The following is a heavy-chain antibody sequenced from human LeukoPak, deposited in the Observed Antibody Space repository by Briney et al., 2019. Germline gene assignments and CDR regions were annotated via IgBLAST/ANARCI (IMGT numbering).Heavy chain of an antibody. D-gene: IGHD5-12*01. V-gene: IGHV5-51*01. CDR2: IYPGDSET. Sequence: GESLKISCKGSGYNFANYWIGWVRQMPGKGLEWMGIIYPGDSETRYSPSFQGQVTISADKPSSTAYVQWGSVEASDTAMYYCVRHEFGGHVSYYYGMDVWGQGTTVTVSS. CDR3: VRHEFGGHVSYYYGMDV. CDR1: GYNFANYW. J-gene: IGHJ6*02.